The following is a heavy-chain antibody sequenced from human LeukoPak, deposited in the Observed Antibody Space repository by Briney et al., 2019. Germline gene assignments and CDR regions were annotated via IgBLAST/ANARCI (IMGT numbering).Heavy chain of an antibody. D-gene: IGHD2-2*01. CDR1: GFTFSSYS. J-gene: IGHJ6*03. CDR2: ISSSSSTI. CDR3: AREHGIVVPAAITITYYMDV. V-gene: IGHV3-48*04. Sequence: PGGSLRLSCAASGFTFSSYSMNWVRKAPGKGLEWVSYISSSSSTIYYADSVKGRFTISRDNAKNSLYLQMNSLRAEDTAVYYCAREHGIVVPAAITITYYMDVWGKGTTVTVSS.